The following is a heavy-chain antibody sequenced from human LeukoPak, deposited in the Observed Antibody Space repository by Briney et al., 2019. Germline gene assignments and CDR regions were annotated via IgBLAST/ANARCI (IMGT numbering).Heavy chain of an antibody. V-gene: IGHV3-21*01. CDR2: ITGSSTYI. CDR3: ARDLTVTSTCWFDL. J-gene: IGHJ5*02. D-gene: IGHD4-11*01. CDR1: GFTFSTST. Sequence: GGSLRLSCAASGFTFSTSTMNWVRQAPGKGLEWVSSITGSSTYIYYADSVKGRFTISRDNAKNSLYLQMNNLGAEDTAVYYCARDLTVTSTCWFDLWGQGTLVTVSS.